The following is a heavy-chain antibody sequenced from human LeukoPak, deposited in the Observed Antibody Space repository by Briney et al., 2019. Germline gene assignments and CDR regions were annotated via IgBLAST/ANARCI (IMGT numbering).Heavy chain of an antibody. J-gene: IGHJ3*02. CDR1: GFSFSSYS. V-gene: IGHV3-21*01. D-gene: IGHD5-18*01. Sequence: GGSLRLSCAASGFSFSSYSMNWVRQAPGKGLEWVSSISSSSSYIYYADSVKGRFTISRDNTKNSVYLQMNSLRAEDTAVYYCARDLVPGYSYGPGDAFDIWGQGTMVTVST. CDR2: ISSSSSYI. CDR3: ARDLVPGYSYGPGDAFDI.